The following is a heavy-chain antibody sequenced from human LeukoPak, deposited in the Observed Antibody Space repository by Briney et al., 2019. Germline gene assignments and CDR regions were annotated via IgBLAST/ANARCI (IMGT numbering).Heavy chain of an antibody. V-gene: IGHV1-2*02. D-gene: IGHD3-3*01. CDR2: INPNSGGT. Sequence: WVRLVPGXXXQWMGWINPNSGGTYSAPKFQGRVTITRDTSLGTAYMQLDSLRSDDTAVYYCARVAWSPDYFNYWGQGTLVTVSS. CDR3: ARVAWSPDYFNY. J-gene: IGHJ4*02.